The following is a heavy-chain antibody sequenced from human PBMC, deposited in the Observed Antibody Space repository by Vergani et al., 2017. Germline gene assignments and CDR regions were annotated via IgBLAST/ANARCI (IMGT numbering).Heavy chain of an antibody. D-gene: IGHD2-21*02. CDR3: ARHLAYCGGDCYPYYYGMDV. J-gene: IGHJ6*02. Sequence: QVQLQESGPGLVKPSETLSLTCAVSGYSISSGYYWGWIRQPPGKGLEWIGSIHHSGSTYYNPSLKSRVTISVDTSKNQFSLKLSSVTAADTAVYYCARHLAYCGGDCYPYYYGMDVWGQGTTVTVSS. V-gene: IGHV4-38-2*01. CDR2: IHHSGST. CDR1: GYSISSGYY.